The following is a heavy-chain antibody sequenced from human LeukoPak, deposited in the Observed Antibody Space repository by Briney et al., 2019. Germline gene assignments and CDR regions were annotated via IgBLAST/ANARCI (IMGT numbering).Heavy chain of an antibody. D-gene: IGHD6-13*01. Sequence: GGSLRLSCAASGFTFSRYSMSWVRQAPGKGLEWISYISSSSSYTDYADSVKGRFTISRDNAQNALFLQMNSLRVEDTAVYYCAAGTAADYWGQGTLVTVSS. CDR2: ISSSSSYT. CDR3: AAGTAADY. V-gene: IGHV3-11*03. CDR1: GFTFSRYS. J-gene: IGHJ4*02.